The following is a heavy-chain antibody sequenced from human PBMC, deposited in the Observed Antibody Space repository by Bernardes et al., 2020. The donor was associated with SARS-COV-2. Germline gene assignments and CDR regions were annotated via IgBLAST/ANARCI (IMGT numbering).Heavy chain of an antibody. CDR1: GDSISGYY. D-gene: IGHD3-10*01. J-gene: IGHJ4*02. Sequence: ETLSLTCTVSGDSISGYYWSWIRQPPGKGLEWVSVISTSGGGTYYADSVKGRFTISRDNSKNTLYLQMNSLRAEDTAVYYCAYYWADYWGQGTLVTVSS. CDR3: AYYWADY. CDR2: ISTSGGGT. V-gene: IGHV3-23*01.